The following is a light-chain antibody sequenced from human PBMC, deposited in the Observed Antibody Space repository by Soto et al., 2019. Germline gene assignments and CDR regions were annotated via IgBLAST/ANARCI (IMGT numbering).Light chain of an antibody. J-gene: IGKJ2*01. CDR1: HTVVNDY. CDR2: GVS. Sequence: VLTQSPGTVSLSPGERATLSCGASHTVVNDYLAWYQQRPGQAPRLLLYGVSRRATGIPDRFSGSGSGTDFTLTISRLEPGDFAVYYCQHLDKFGQGTKVDIK. CDR3: QHLDK. V-gene: IGKV3-20*01.